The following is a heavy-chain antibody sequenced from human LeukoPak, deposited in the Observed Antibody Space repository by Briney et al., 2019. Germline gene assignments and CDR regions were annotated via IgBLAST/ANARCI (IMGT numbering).Heavy chain of an antibody. Sequence: GGSLRLSCAASGFTFSNYWMTWDRQAPGKGLEWVANIKPDGSEKYYVDSVKGRFTISRDNAKNSLYLQMNSLRAEDTAVYYCASPEWLPDSIDIWGQGTMVTVSS. CDR3: ASPEWLPDSIDI. V-gene: IGHV3-7*01. CDR1: GFTFSNYW. D-gene: IGHD3-3*01. CDR2: IKPDGSEK. J-gene: IGHJ3*02.